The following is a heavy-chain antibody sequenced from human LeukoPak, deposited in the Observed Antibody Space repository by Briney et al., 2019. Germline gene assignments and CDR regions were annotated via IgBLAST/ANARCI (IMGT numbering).Heavy chain of an antibody. Sequence: SETLSLTCAVYGGSFSGYYWSWIRQPPGKGLEWIGEINHSGSTNYNPSLKSRVTISVDTSKNQFSLKLSSVTAAATAVYYCARGGFHYDYVWGSYRGNYFDYWGQGTLVTVSS. CDR1: GGSFSGYY. V-gene: IGHV4-34*01. D-gene: IGHD3-16*02. CDR2: INHSGST. CDR3: ARGGFHYDYVWGSYRGNYFDY. J-gene: IGHJ4*02.